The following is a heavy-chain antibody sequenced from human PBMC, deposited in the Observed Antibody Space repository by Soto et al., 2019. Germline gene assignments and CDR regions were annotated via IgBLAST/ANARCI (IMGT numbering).Heavy chain of an antibody. D-gene: IGHD4-17*01. CDR2: IISTGIST. J-gene: IGHJ5*02. Sequence: EVQILESGGGLTQPGGSLRLSCAASGFSFSTFAMTWVRQAPGKGLEWVSTIISTGISTYYADSVKGRFTISRANSKNTLYLQMNSLRAEDSAVYYCAKGNYGDYGGFDPWGQGTLVTVSS. CDR1: GFSFSTFA. V-gene: IGHV3-23*01. CDR3: AKGNYGDYGGFDP.